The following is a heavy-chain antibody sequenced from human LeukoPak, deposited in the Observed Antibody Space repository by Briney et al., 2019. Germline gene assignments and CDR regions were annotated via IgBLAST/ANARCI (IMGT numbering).Heavy chain of an antibody. Sequence: GGSLRLSCAASGSTFSSYGMHWVRQAPGKGLEWVAVISYDGSNKYYADSVKGRFTISRDNSKNTLYLQMNSLRAEDTAVYYCAKDLSPFSSWVGNFHYYGMDVWGQGTTVTVSS. J-gene: IGHJ6*02. V-gene: IGHV3-30*18. CDR1: GSTFSSYG. D-gene: IGHD6-13*01. CDR3: AKDLSPFSSWVGNFHYYGMDV. CDR2: ISYDGSNK.